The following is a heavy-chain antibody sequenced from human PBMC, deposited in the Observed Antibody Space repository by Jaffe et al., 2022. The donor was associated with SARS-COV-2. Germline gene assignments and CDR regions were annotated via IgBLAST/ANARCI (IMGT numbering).Heavy chain of an antibody. CDR2: IKQDGSEK. CDR1: GFTFSSYW. V-gene: IGHV3-7*01. CDR3: ARDRSTYYYDSSGQKGGVNWFDP. J-gene: IGHJ5*02. D-gene: IGHD3-22*01. Sequence: EVQLVESGGGLVQPGGSLRLSCAASGFTFSSYWMSWVRQAPGKGLEWVANIKQDGSEKYYVDSVKGRFTISRDNAKNSLYLQMNSLRAEDTAVYYCARDRSTYYYDSSGQKGGVNWFDPWGQGTLVTVSS.